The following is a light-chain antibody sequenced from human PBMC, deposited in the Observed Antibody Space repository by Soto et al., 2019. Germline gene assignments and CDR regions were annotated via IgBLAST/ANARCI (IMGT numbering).Light chain of an antibody. Sequence: QAVVTQPPSASGTPGQRVSISCSGSSSNIGRSYVFWYQQLPGTAPKVLISTDNQRPSGVPDRFSGSKSGTSASLTISGLRSEDEADYYCSAWDDTVSGPVFGGGTKLTVL. V-gene: IGLV1-47*02. CDR3: SAWDDTVSGPV. J-gene: IGLJ2*01. CDR1: SSNIGRSY. CDR2: TDN.